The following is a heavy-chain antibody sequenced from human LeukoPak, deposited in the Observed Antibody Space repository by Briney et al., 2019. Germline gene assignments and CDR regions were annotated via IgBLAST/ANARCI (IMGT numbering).Heavy chain of an antibody. Sequence: GGSLRLSCAASGFTFSSYTMNWVRQAPGKGLERVSSISSTSSYIYYADSVKGRFTISKDYGKNSLYLQMNSLRAEDTAVYYCARDWGAYYHFFDYWGQGTLVTVSS. CDR3: ARDWGAYYHFFDY. CDR1: GFTFSSYT. J-gene: IGHJ4*02. CDR2: ISSTSSYI. D-gene: IGHD3-22*01. V-gene: IGHV3-21*01.